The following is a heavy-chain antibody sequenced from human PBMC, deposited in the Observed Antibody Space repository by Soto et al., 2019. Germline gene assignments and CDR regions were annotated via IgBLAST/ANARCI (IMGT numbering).Heavy chain of an antibody. CDR3: ARPSNGSSSFGAFDY. Sequence: QVQLQQWGAGLLKPSETLSLTCAVYGGSFSGYYWSWIRQPPGKGLEWIGEINHSGSTNYNPALKILVNISVGSYKIQFSLKLSSVTAADTAVYYCARPSNGSSSFGAFDYWGQGTLVTVSS. CDR1: GGSFSGYY. CDR2: INHSGST. V-gene: IGHV4-34*01. D-gene: IGHD6-6*01. J-gene: IGHJ4*02.